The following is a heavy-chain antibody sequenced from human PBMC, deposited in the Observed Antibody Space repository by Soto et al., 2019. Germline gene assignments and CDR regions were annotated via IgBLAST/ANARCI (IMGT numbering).Heavy chain of an antibody. CDR3: AKTKTPHVRNGMDV. CDR2: IYYSGST. Sequence: SETLSLTCTVSGDSLSSGGYYCSWIRQLPGKGLEWIGFIYYSGSTFYNPSLRSRVTMSADASKNQISLKLSSVTAADTAVYYCAKTKTPHVRNGMDVWGQGTTVTAS. V-gene: IGHV4-31*03. CDR1: GDSLSSGGYY. D-gene: IGHD2-8*01. J-gene: IGHJ6*02.